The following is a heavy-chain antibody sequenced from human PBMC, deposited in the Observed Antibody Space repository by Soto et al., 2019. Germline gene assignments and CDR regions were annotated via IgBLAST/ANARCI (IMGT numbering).Heavy chain of an antibody. J-gene: IGHJ3*01. CDR1: GYTFTGYY. Sequence: QVQLVQSGAEVKKPGASVKVSCKASGYTFTGYYMHWVRQAPGQGLEWMGWINPNSGGTNHAQKFQGWVNMTRDTTISTAYMELSRLRSDDTAVYYCAREGFYSKVYYDGSGDDAFDLWGQGTMVTVSS. CDR3: AREGFYSKVYYDGSGDDAFDL. D-gene: IGHD3-22*01. CDR2: INPNSGGT. V-gene: IGHV1-2*04.